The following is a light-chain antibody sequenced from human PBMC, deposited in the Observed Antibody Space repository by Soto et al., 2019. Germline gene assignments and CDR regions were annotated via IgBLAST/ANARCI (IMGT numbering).Light chain of an antibody. Sequence: EIVLTQSPATLSLSPGERATLTCRASQSVGSNLAWYLPTPGQAPRLLIYAAFTRATGIPARFSGSGSGTDFTLTISRLEPEDFAVYYCQQYSTSPTFGEGTRVEI. CDR1: QSVGSN. CDR3: QQYSTSPT. V-gene: IGKV3-20*01. J-gene: IGKJ5*01. CDR2: AAF.